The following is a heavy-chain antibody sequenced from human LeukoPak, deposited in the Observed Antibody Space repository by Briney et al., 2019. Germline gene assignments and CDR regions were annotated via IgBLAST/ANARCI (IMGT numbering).Heavy chain of an antibody. Sequence: SETLSLTCTVSGGSIGGTSDYWGWLRQPPGKGLEWIGNIFYSGSTYYNPSLKSRVSISVDTSNNQFSLNLTSVTAADTAVYYCARESATSGSTDWGQGTLVTVSS. CDR1: GGSIGGTSDY. D-gene: IGHD3-10*01. CDR2: IFYSGST. CDR3: ARESATSGSTD. J-gene: IGHJ4*02. V-gene: IGHV4-39*02.